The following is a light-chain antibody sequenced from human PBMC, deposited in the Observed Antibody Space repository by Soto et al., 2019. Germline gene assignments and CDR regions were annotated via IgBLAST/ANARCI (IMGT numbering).Light chain of an antibody. V-gene: IGKV3-20*01. J-gene: IGKJ1*01. CDR1: QSGRDMY. Sequence: EIVLTQSPGTLSLSPGXRATLSCRASQSGRDMYLAWYQQKPGQPPRLLIYGVSSRAYGIPDRFSGSGPGTDFTLTISRLEPEDFAVYYCQHYGYPQWTFCQGTKVDIK. CDR2: GVS. CDR3: QHYGYPQWT.